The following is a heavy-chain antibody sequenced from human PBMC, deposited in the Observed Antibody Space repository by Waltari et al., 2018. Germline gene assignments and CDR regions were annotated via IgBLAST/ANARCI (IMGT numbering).Heavy chain of an antibody. CDR2: IYPGDSST. J-gene: IGHJ4*02. D-gene: IGHD5-18*01. V-gene: IGHV5-51*01. Sequence: EVQLVQSGAEVKKPGESLKISCQGSGYSFARYWIGWVRQMPGKGLEWMGIIYPGDSSTKYSPSFQGQVTISFDTAISTAYLQWSSLKASDTAMYFCARQNIHSYGYGYFDYWGQGTLVTVSS. CDR1: GYSFARYW. CDR3: ARQNIHSYGYGYFDY.